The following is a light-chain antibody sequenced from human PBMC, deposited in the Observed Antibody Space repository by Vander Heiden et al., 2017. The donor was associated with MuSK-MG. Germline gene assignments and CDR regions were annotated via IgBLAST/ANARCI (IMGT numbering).Light chain of an antibody. CDR1: QSISSY. CDR2: AAS. CDR3: QQCYCTLLYT. J-gene: IGKJ2*01. V-gene: IGKV1-39*01. Sequence: DIQMTQSPSSLSASVGDRVTITCRASQSISSYLNWYQQKPGKAPKLLIYAASSLQSGVPSRFSGSGSGTDFTLTISSLQPEDFATYYCQQCYCTLLYTFGQGTKLEIK.